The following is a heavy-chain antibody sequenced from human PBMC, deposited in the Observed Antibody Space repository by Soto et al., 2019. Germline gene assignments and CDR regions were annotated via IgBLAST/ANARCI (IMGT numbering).Heavy chain of an antibody. D-gene: IGHD6-13*01. V-gene: IGHV3-23*01. J-gene: IGHJ2*01. CDR1: GFTFTSYV. Sequence: EVQLLESGGGLVQPGGSLRLSCAAPGFTFTSYVMSWVRQAPGKGLEWVSGISGSGGSTYYADSVKGRFTISRDNSKNTLYLQMNSLRVEDTAVYYCAKEGSSWGWYFDLWGRGTLVTVSS. CDR2: ISGSGGST. CDR3: AKEGSSWGWYFDL.